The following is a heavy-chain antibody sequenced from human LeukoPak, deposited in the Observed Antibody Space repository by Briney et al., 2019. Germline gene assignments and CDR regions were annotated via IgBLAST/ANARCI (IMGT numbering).Heavy chain of an antibody. Sequence: SETLSLTCAVYGGSFSGYYWSWIRQPPGKGLERIGEINHSGSTNYNPSLKSRVTISVDTSKNQFSLKLSSVTAADTAVYYCARGRMSDIVVVPAAFFDYWGQGTLVTVSS. J-gene: IGHJ4*02. CDR3: ARGRMSDIVVVPAAFFDY. CDR2: INHSGST. V-gene: IGHV4-34*01. CDR1: GGSFSGYY. D-gene: IGHD2-2*01.